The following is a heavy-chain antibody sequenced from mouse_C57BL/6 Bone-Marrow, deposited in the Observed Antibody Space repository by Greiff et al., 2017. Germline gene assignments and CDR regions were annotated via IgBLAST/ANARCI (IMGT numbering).Heavy chain of an antibody. Sequence: QVQLQQPGAELVKPGASVKMSCKASGYTFTSYWITWVKQRPGQGLEWIGDIYPGSGSTNYNEKFKSKATLTVDTSSSTAYMQLRSLTSEDSAVYYCARNYGSSLDVWGTGTTVTVSS. CDR1: GYTFTSYW. J-gene: IGHJ1*03. D-gene: IGHD1-1*01. V-gene: IGHV1-55*01. CDR2: IYPGSGST. CDR3: ARNYGSSLDV.